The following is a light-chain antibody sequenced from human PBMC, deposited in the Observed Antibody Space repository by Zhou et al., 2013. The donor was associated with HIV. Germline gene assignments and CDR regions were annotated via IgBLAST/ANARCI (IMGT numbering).Light chain of an antibody. Sequence: DIVMTQSPLSLPVTPGEPASLSCRSSQSLLHSNGYNYLNWYLQRPGQSPQLLIYMGSTRASGVPDRFSGSGSGTDFTLKISRVEAEDFGIYYCMQALQIPWTFGQGTKVEIK. V-gene: IGKV2-28*01. CDR2: MGS. J-gene: IGKJ1*01. CDR3: MQALQIPWT. CDR1: QSLLHSNGYNY.